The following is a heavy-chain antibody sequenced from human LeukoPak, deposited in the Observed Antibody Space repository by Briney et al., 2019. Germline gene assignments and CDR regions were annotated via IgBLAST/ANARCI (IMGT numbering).Heavy chain of an antibody. V-gene: IGHV4-4*07. CDR3: ARQAGGY. D-gene: IGHD3-16*01. CDR2: ISGSGST. J-gene: IGHJ4*02. CDR1: GGSISSYY. Sequence: SETLSLTCTVSGGSISSYYWSWIRQAAGKGLEWIGRISGSGSTDYNPSLKSRVTISVDTSKNQFSLKLTSVTDADTAVYYCARQAGGYWGQGALVTVSS.